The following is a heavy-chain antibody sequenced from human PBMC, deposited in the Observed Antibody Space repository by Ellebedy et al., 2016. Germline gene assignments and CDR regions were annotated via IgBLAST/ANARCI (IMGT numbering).Heavy chain of an antibody. Sequence: GESLKISXTASGFTFGDYAMSWFRQAPGKGLEWVGFIRSKAYGGTTEYAASVKGRFTISRDDSKSIAYLQMNSLKTEDTAVYYCTRGGCSGGSCYLSGYYYYYMDVWGKGTTVTVSS. CDR3: TRGGCSGGSCYLSGYYYYYMDV. V-gene: IGHV3-49*03. J-gene: IGHJ6*03. CDR2: IRSKAYGGTT. D-gene: IGHD2-15*01. CDR1: GFTFGDYA.